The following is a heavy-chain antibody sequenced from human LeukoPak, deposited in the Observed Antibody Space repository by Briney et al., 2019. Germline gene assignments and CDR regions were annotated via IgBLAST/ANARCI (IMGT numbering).Heavy chain of an antibody. CDR2: TWYDGSNN. Sequence: QPGGSLRLSCAASGFSFSEHGMHWVRQAPGKGPEWVTATWYDGSNNHYADSVKGRFTISRDNSKNTVFLEMNSLRAEDTAVYHCARDRYFGSDGFDIWGPGTMVIVSS. D-gene: IGHD3-10*01. J-gene: IGHJ3*02. CDR1: GFSFSEHG. V-gene: IGHV3-33*01. CDR3: ARDRYFGSDGFDI.